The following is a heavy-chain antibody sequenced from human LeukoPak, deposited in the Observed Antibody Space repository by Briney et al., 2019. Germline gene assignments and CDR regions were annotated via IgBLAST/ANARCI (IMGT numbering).Heavy chain of an antibody. J-gene: IGHJ2*01. D-gene: IGHD2-2*01. CDR1: GGSVNTGGYY. Sequence: KPSQTLSLACSVSGGSVNTGGYYWSWIRQPPGKGLEWIGYIFYTGSTFYNPSLKSRLSISLDTSKNQFPLNLTSVTAADTAVYYCAREALEVVPAAVRYFDLWGRGTLVTVSS. CDR2: IFYTGST. V-gene: IGHV4-31*03. CDR3: AREALEVVPAAVRYFDL.